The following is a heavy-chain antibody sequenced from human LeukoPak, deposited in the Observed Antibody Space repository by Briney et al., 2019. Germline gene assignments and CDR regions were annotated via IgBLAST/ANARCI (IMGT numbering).Heavy chain of an antibody. CDR2: ISSSGSTI. D-gene: IGHD3-22*01. J-gene: IGHJ4*02. V-gene: IGHV3-11*01. CDR3: ASGDYYDSSGYIDY. CDR1: GFTFSDYY. Sequence: GGSLRLSCAVSGFTFSDYYMSWIRQAPGKGLEWVSYISSSGSTIYYAGSVKGRFTISSDNAKNSLYLQMTSLRAEDTAVYSCASGDYYDSSGYIDYWGQGPLVTVSS.